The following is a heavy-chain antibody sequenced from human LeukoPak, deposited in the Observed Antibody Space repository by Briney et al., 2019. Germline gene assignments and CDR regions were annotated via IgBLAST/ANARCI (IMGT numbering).Heavy chain of an antibody. CDR1: GYTLTELS. CDR3: ATDLLQSYCGGDCYSH. J-gene: IGHJ4*02. CDR2: LDPEDGET. Sequence: ASVKVSCKVSGYTLTELSMHWVRQAPGKGLEWMGGLDPEDGETIYAQKFQGRVTMTEDTSTDTAYMELSSLRSEDTAVYYCATDLLQSYCGGDCYSHWGQGTLVTVSS. D-gene: IGHD2-21*02. V-gene: IGHV1-24*01.